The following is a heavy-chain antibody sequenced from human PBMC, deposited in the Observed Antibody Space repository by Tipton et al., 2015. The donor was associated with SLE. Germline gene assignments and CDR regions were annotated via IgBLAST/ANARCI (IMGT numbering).Heavy chain of an antibody. D-gene: IGHD3-9*01. CDR3: ARGLYYDIPYWFGS. CDR2: ISYSGST. J-gene: IGHJ5*01. CDR1: GGSISSGGYY. Sequence: TLSLTCTVSGGSISSGGYYWSWIRQSPGKGLEWIGYISYSGSTYYNPSLKSRVSISMDTSKNQFSLSLSSVTAADTAVYYCARGLYYDIPYWFGSWGQGSLVTVSS. V-gene: IGHV4-31*03.